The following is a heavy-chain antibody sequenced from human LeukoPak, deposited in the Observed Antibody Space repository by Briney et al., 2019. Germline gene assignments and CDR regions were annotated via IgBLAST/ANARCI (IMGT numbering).Heavy chain of an antibody. D-gene: IGHD3-22*01. J-gene: IGHJ4*02. CDR2: IYYSGST. V-gene: IGHV4-39*01. Sequence: PSETLSLTCTVSGGSISSSSYYWGWIRQPPGKGLEWIGSIYYSGSTYYNPSLKSRVTISVDTSKNQFSLKLSSVTAADTAVYYCATTPTHRVTYYDSSGYFKVWGQGTLVTVSS. CDR1: GGSISSSSYY. CDR3: ATTPTHRVTYYDSSGYFKV.